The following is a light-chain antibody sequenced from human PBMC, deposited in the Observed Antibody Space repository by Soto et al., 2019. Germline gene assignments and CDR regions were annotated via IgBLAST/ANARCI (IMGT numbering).Light chain of an antibody. CDR2: GAS. V-gene: IGKV3-20*01. Sequence: EIVLTQFPGALSLSPGERVTLSCRASQTVRNTYLAWYQQKSGQAPNFLIYGASNRATGIPDRFIGSGSGTVFTLTISRLELEDFAVYYCQQYGALPPTFGGGTKVEIK. CDR3: QQYGALPPT. CDR1: QTVRNTY. J-gene: IGKJ4*01.